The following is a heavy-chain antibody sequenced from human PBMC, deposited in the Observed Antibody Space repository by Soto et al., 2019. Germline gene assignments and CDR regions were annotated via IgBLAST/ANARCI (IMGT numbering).Heavy chain of an antibody. D-gene: IGHD2-21*02. V-gene: IGHV1-69*02. Sequence: QVQLVQSGAEVQKPGSSLRVSCAASGGTLSSYTFNWVRQAPGQGLEWMGRIIPVLNITNYAQNFKGRVTITADKSTSTVYMELSSLRSDDSAIYYCARGVWVTDGGMNYYYYYMDVWGKGSTVTVSS. J-gene: IGHJ6*03. CDR2: IIPVLNIT. CDR3: ARGVWVTDGGMNYYYYYMDV. CDR1: GGTLSSYT.